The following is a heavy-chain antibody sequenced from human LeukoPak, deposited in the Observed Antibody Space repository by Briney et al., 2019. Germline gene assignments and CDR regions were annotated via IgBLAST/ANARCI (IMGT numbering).Heavy chain of an antibody. V-gene: IGHV4-59*08. J-gene: IGHJ4*02. D-gene: IGHD3-3*01. CDR3: ARGSYDFWSGYSTPYYFDY. Sequence: SETLSLTCTVSGGSISSYYWSWIRQPPGKGLERIGYIYYSGSTNYNPSLKSRVTISVDTSKNQFSLKLSSVTAADTAVYYCARGSYDFWSGYSTPYYFDYWGQGTLVTVSS. CDR2: IYYSGST. CDR1: GGSISSYY.